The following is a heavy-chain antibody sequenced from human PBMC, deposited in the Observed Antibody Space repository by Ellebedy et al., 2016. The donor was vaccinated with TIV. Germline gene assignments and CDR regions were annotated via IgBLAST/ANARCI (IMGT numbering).Heavy chain of an antibody. J-gene: IGHJ4*02. CDR1: GFTFSNYW. V-gene: IGHV3-30*03. D-gene: IGHD2-15*01. Sequence: GESLKISXAASGFTFSNYWMHWVRQAPGKGLEWVAVISYDGSNKYYADSVKGRFTISRDNSKNTLYLQMNSLRAEDTAVYYCARDGGYCSGGSCYSGPLDYWGQGTLVTVSS. CDR3: ARDGGYCSGGSCYSGPLDY. CDR2: ISYDGSNK.